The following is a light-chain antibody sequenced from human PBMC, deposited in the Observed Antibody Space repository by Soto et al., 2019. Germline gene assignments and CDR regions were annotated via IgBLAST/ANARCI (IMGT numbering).Light chain of an antibody. V-gene: IGLV7-46*01. Sequence: QAVVTQEPSLTVSPGGTVTLTCGSSTGAVTSGHYPYWFQQKPGQAPWTLIYDTSNKHSWTPARFLGSLLGGKAALTLSGAQPEDEAEYYGLLSYSGVGVFGGGTKLTVL. CDR3: LLSYSGVGV. CDR2: DTS. J-gene: IGLJ2*01. CDR1: TGAVTSGHY.